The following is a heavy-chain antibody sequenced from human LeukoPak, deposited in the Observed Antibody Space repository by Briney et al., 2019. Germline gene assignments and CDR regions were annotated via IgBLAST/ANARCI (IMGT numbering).Heavy chain of an antibody. CDR1: TFTLSSYT. D-gene: IGHD4-11*01. Sequence: PGGSLRVSCAASTFTLSSYTMNWVRQAPGKGLEWVSSIRGSSSYIYYADSVKGRFTISRDNAKNSLYLQMNSLRAEDTAVYYCARGGTTAGEYFQHWGQGTLVTVS. J-gene: IGHJ1*01. CDR3: ARGGTTAGEYFQH. V-gene: IGHV3-21*01. CDR2: IRGSSSYI.